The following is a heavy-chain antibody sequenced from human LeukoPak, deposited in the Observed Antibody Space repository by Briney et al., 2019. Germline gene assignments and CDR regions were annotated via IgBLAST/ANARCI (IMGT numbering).Heavy chain of an antibody. Sequence: YPGRSLRLSCAASGFTFSSSGMHWVRQAPGKGLEWVAVIWYDGSNKYYADSVKGRFTISRDNPKNTLYLQMNSLRAEDTAVYYCAREKDYYXSGNYXLFDYWXQGTLVTV. J-gene: IGHJ4*02. CDR3: AREKDYYXSGNYXLFDY. D-gene: IGHD3-10*01. CDR1: GFTFSSSG. CDR2: IWYDGSNK. V-gene: IGHV3-33*01.